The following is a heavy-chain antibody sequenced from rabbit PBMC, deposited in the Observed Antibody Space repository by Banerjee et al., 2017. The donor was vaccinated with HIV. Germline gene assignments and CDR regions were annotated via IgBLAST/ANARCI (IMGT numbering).Heavy chain of an antibody. V-gene: IGHV1S40*01. CDR3: ARKGAGSSDVYFFNL. CDR2: IYAGSSGST. Sequence: QSLEESGGDLVKPGTSLTLTCTASGFSFSGDYVMCWVRQAPGKGLEWIACIYAGSSGSTWYASWAKGQFTISKTSSTTVTLQMTSLTAADTATYFCARKGAGSSDVYFFNLWGPGTLVTVS. J-gene: IGHJ4*01. CDR1: GFSFSGDYV. D-gene: IGHD8-1*01.